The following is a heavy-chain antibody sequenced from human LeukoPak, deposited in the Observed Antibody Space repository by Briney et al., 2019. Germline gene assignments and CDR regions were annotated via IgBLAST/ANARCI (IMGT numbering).Heavy chain of an antibody. Sequence: GGSLKLSCAASGFTFSGSAMHWVRQASGKGLEWVGRIRSKANSYATAYAASAKGRFTISRDDSKNTAYLQMNSLKTEDTAVYYCTRARTMVRGVIDYWGQGTLVTVSS. CDR3: TRARTMVRGVIDY. J-gene: IGHJ4*02. CDR2: IRSKANSYAT. D-gene: IGHD3-10*01. CDR1: GFTFSGSA. V-gene: IGHV3-73*01.